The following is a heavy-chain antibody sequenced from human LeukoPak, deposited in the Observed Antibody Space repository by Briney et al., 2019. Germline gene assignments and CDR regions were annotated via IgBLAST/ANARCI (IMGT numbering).Heavy chain of an antibody. J-gene: IGHJ6*02. CDR1: GFTFSSYG. V-gene: IGHV3-33*01. Sequence: PGRSLRLSCAASGFTFSSYGMHWVRQAPGKGLEWVAVIWYDGSNKYYADSVKGRFTISRDNSKNTLYLQMNSLRAEDTAVYYCARDVIAAADLYYYYGMDVWGQGTTVTVSS. D-gene: IGHD6-13*01. CDR3: ARDVIAAADLYYYYGMDV. CDR2: IWYDGSNK.